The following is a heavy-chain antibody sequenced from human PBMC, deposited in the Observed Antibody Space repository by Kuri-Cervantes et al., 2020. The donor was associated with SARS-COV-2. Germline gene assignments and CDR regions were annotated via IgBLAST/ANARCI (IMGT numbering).Heavy chain of an antibody. V-gene: IGHV4-61*01. CDR2: IYYGGST. D-gene: IGHD1-26*01. CDR1: GFSVTSGSYY. Sequence: GSLRLSCSVSGFSVTSGSYYWSWLRQSPGKGLEWIGYIYYGGSTTYNPALKSRVTISIDMTNNQFFLNLKGASAADTAVYYCARDPVGGSYGVFDYWGQGTLVTVSS. CDR3: ARDPVGGSYGVFDY. J-gene: IGHJ4*02.